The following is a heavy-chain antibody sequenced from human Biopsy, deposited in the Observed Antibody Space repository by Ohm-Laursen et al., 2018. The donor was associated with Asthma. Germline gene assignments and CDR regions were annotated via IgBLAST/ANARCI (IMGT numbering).Heavy chain of an antibody. CDR3: ARGYSGSDRIVYYYSGLEV. CDR1: GGTFSSYE. V-gene: IGHV1-69*01. J-gene: IGHJ6*02. Sequence: SSVKVSCKASGGTFSSYEINWVRQAPGQGLEWMGGLIPVLGTPDHAQMFEGRVTITADESTSTAYMELSSLSSEDTAVYYCARGYSGSDRIVYYYSGLEVWGQGTTVTVSS. CDR2: LIPVLGTP. D-gene: IGHD5-12*01.